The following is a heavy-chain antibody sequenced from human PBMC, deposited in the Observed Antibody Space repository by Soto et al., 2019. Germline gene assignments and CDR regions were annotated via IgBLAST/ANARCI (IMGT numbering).Heavy chain of an antibody. Sequence: EVQLLESGGGLVQPGGSLRLSCAASGFTFSSYAMSWVRQAPGKGLAWVSAISVSGGSPYYADSVKGRFPITRDNSKNPLYLQMNSLRAQDTAVYYFAKDGVGFPSEGIDYWGQGTMVTVSS. CDR2: ISVSGGSP. CDR1: GFTFSSYA. V-gene: IGHV3-23*01. CDR3: AKDGVGFPSEGIDY. D-gene: IGHD1-26*01. J-gene: IGHJ4*02.